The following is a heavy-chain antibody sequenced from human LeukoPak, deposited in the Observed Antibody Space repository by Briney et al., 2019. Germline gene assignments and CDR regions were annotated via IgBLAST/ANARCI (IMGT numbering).Heavy chain of an antibody. CDR2: IVSNGDST. J-gene: IGHJ6*02. CDR3: VNPGWYYDSSGYSYYYGMDV. Sequence: GGSLRLSCSASGFTFSRYGMHWVRQAPGKGLEYVSAIVSNGDSTYYADSVKGRFTISRDNAKNTLYLQMSSLRPDDTAVYYCVNPGWYYDSSGYSYYYGMDVWGQGTTVTFSS. V-gene: IGHV3-64D*09. D-gene: IGHD3-22*01. CDR1: GFTFSRYG.